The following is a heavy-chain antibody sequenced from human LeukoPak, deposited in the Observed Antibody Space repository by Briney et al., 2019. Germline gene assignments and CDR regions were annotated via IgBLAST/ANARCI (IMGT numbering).Heavy chain of an antibody. V-gene: IGHV1-8*01. J-gene: IGHJ3*02. Sequence: VASVKVSCKASGYTFTSYDINWVRQATGQGLEWMGWMNPNSGNTGYAQKFQGRVTITRNTSISTAYMELSSLRSEDTAVYYCARVGSGSYFKTDAFDIWGQGTMVTVSS. CDR2: MNPNSGNT. CDR1: GYTFTSYD. CDR3: ARVGSGSYFKTDAFDI. D-gene: IGHD1-26*01.